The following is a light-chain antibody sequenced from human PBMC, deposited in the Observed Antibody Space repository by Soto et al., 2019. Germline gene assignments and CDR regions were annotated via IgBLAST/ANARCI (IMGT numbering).Light chain of an antibody. CDR2: AAS. V-gene: IGKV1-39*01. Sequence: DIQMTQSPSSLSASVGDRVTITCRASQSISSYLNWYQQKPGKAPKLLIYAASSLQSGVSSRFSGRGSGTDFTLTIISLKPEDFATYYCQQSYSTPYTCGEGTKLEIK. CDR3: QQSYSTPYT. J-gene: IGKJ2*01. CDR1: QSISSY.